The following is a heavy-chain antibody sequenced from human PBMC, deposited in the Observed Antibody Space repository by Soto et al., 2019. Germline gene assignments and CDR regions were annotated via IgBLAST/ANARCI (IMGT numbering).Heavy chain of an antibody. D-gene: IGHD4-17*01. CDR1: GGTFSSYA. CDR3: ATDYTVTTFPRQTYYYYGMDV. CDR2: IIPIYGKT. V-gene: IGHV1-69*06. J-gene: IGHJ6*02. Sequence: SVKVSCKASGGTFSSYAISWVRQAPGQGLEWMGGIIPIYGKTIYAQKFQGRVTMTEDTSTDTAYMELSSLRSEDTAVYYCATDYTVTTFPRQTYYYYGMDVWGQGTTVTVSS.